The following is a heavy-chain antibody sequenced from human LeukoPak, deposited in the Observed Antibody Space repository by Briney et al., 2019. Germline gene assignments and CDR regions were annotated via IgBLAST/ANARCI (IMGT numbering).Heavy chain of an antibody. Sequence: GGSLRFSCAASGFTFSSYGMHWVRQAPGKGLDWVAVISNDGSKKYYADSVMGRFTISRDNSKNTLSLQVSSLIAEDTAVYYCAKDRYSYAFEYSDSWGQGTLVTVSS. V-gene: IGHV3-30*18. CDR1: GFTFSSYG. CDR2: ISNDGSKK. J-gene: IGHJ4*02. CDR3: AKDRYSYAFEYSDS. D-gene: IGHD5-18*01.